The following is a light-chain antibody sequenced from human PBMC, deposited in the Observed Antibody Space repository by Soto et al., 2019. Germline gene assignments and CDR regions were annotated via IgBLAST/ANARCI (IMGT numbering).Light chain of an antibody. Sequence: DIQMTQSPSSLSASVGDRVTITCRASQSISNYLNWYQQKPGKAPNLLIYAASSLQSGVPSRFSGSGSGTDFTLTISSLQREDFATYVCQQSYSSSWTFGQGTKVDIK. CDR1: QSISNY. J-gene: IGKJ1*01. V-gene: IGKV1-39*01. CDR3: QQSYSSSWT. CDR2: AAS.